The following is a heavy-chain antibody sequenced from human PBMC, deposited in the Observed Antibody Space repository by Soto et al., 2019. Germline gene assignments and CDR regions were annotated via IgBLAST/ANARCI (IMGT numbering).Heavy chain of an antibody. V-gene: IGHV4-31*03. J-gene: IGHJ6*03. CDR2: IYYSGST. Sequence: SETLSLTCTVSGGSISSGGYYRSWTRQHPGKGLEWIGYIYYSGSTYYNPSLKSRVTISVDTSKNQFSLKLSSVTAADTAVYYCARGDDILTGYFDYYYMDVWGKGTTVTVSS. D-gene: IGHD3-9*01. CDR3: ARGDDILTGYFDYYYMDV. CDR1: GGSISSGGYY.